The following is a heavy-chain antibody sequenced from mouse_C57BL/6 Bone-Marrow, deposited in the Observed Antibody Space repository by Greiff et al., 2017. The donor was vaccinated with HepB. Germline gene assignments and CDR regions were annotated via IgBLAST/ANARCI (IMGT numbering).Heavy chain of an antibody. V-gene: IGHV5-4*01. Sequence: EVKVVESGGGLVKPGGSLKLSCAASGFTFSSYAMSWVRQTPEKRLEWVATISDGGSYTYYPDNVKGRFTISRDNAKNNLYLQMSHLKSEDTAMYYCARDKAYYSNYFDYWGQGTTLTVSS. CDR1: GFTFSSYA. D-gene: IGHD2-5*01. CDR3: ARDKAYYSNYFDY. CDR2: ISDGGSYT. J-gene: IGHJ2*01.